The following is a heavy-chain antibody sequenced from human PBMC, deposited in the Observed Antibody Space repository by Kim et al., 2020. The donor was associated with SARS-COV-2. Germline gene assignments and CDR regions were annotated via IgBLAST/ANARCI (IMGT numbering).Heavy chain of an antibody. J-gene: IGHJ6*03. CDR3: ASGRVVQGVSLDYSYY. V-gene: IGHV4-34*01. CDR2: INHSGST. Sequence: SETLSLTFGIYSGSFFGYYWSWIRQPPGKGLEWIGEINHSGSTNYNYNPSLKSRVTISVDTSKNQFSLNLSSVTAADTAVSYRASGRVVQGVSLDYSYY. D-gene: IGHD3-10*01. CDR1: SGSFFGYY.